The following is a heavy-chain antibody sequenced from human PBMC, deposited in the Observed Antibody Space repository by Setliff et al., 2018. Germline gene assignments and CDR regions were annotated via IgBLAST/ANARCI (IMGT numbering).Heavy chain of an antibody. J-gene: IGHJ6*02. D-gene: IGHD2-15*01. CDR3: TRDYGFCSGGSCSYYGMDV. CDR1: GFTFSSYT. Sequence: PGGSLRLSCAGSGFTFSSYTMNWVRQAPGKGLEWDSSIISSGSHIYYADSVKGRFTSSRDNAKNSLYLQMNSLRADDTAVYYCTRDYGFCSGGSCSYYGMDVWGQGTTVTVSS. V-gene: IGHV3-21*01. CDR2: IISSGSHI.